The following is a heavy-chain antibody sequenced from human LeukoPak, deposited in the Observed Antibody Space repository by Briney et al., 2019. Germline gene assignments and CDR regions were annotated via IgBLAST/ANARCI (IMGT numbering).Heavy chain of an antibody. Sequence: GGSLRLSCAASGFTFSSYAMSWVRQAPGKGLEWVSAISGSGGGTYYADSVKGRFTISRDNSKNTLYLQMNSLRAEDTAVYYCAKGIPHSSGYPAGFDYWGQGTLVTVSS. CDR3: AKGIPHSSGYPAGFDY. V-gene: IGHV3-23*01. CDR1: GFTFSSYA. J-gene: IGHJ4*02. D-gene: IGHD3-22*01. CDR2: ISGSGGGT.